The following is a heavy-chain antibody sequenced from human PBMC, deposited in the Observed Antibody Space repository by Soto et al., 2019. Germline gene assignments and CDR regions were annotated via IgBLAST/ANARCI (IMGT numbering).Heavy chain of an antibody. D-gene: IGHD3-22*01. CDR3: AKDRRYYDSSGYYYYYGMDV. CDR1: GFTFSRHG. J-gene: IGHJ6*02. V-gene: IGHV3-30*18. CDR2: ISYDGSNK. Sequence: QVQLVESGGGVVQPGRSLRLSCAASGFTFSRHGMHWVRQAPGKGLEWEAVISYDGSNKYYADYVKGRFTISRDNSKNTLYLQMNSLRAEDTGVYYCAKDRRYYDSSGYYYYYGMDVWGQGTTVTVSS.